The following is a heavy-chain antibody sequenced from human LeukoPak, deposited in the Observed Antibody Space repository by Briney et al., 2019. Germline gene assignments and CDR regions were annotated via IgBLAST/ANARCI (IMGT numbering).Heavy chain of an antibody. CDR1: GYTFTSYG. V-gene: IGHV1-18*01. J-gene: IGHJ4*02. CDR2: ISAYNGNT. Sequence: ASVTVSCKASGYTFTSYGISWVRQAPGQGREWMGWISAYNGNTNYAQTLQGRVTITTDTSTSTAYMELRSLRSDDTAVYYCARDYGPTHYYGSGTLLSPDYWGQGTLVTVSS. D-gene: IGHD3-10*01. CDR3: ARDYGPTHYYGSGTLLSPDY.